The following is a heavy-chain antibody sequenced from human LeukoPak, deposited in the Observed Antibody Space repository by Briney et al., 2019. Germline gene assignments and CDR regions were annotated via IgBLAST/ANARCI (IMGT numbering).Heavy chain of an antibody. CDR3: AKDRQQLDLIDY. CDR1: GFTFSSYG. V-gene: IGHV3-23*01. CDR2: ISGSGGST. J-gene: IGHJ4*02. D-gene: IGHD6-13*01. Sequence: GGSLRLSCAASGFTFSSYGMHWVRQAPGKGLEWVSAISGSGGSTYYADSVKGRFTISRDNSKNTLYLQMNSLRAEDTAVYYCAKDRQQLDLIDYWGQGTLVTVSS.